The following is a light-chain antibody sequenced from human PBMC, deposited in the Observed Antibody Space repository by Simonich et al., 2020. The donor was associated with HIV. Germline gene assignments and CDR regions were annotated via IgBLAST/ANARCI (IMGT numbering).Light chain of an antibody. Sequence: DIQMTQSPSSLSASVGDKVTVTGRASQSIRTYLNWYQQKPGKAPKLLIYAASSLQSGVPSRFSGSGSGTDFTLTINSLQPEDFATYYCHQSYSNPRTFGQGTKLEIK. V-gene: IGKV1-39*01. CDR3: HQSYSNPRT. CDR1: QSIRTY. CDR2: AAS. J-gene: IGKJ2*01.